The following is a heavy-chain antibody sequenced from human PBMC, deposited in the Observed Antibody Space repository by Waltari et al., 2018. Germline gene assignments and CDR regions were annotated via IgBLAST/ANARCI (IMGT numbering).Heavy chain of an antibody. V-gene: IGHV1-69-2*01. CDR2: IDPEDGET. CDR1: GYTFTDDL. CDR3: APLPGGSGQTFDY. J-gene: IGHJ4*02. D-gene: IGHD3-10*01. Sequence: EVQLVQSGAEVKKPGATVKISGKASGYTFTDDLMHWVQQAPGKGLEWVGRIDPEDGETVYAEKFQGRVTITADTSTDTSYLELSSLRSDDTAVYYCAPLPGGSGQTFDYWGQGTLLTVSS.